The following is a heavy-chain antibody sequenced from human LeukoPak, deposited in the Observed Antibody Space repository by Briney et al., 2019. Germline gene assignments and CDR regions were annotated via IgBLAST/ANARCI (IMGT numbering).Heavy chain of an antibody. V-gene: IGHV3-21*01. Sequence: GGSLRLSCAAPGFTFSSYSMNWVRQAPGKGLEWVSSISSSSSYIYYADSVKGRFTISRDNAKNSLYLQMNSLRAEDTAVYYCARGLGGNHGYWGQGTLVTVSS. CDR1: GFTFSSYS. CDR3: ARGLGGNHGY. D-gene: IGHD4-23*01. CDR2: ISSSSSYI. J-gene: IGHJ4*02.